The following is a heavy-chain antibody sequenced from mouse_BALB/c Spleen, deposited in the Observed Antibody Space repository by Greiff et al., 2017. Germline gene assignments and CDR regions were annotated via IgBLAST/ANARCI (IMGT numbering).Heavy chain of an antibody. D-gene: IGHD1-1*02. CDR3: LYGVGFAY. Sequence: EVKLVESGGGLVQPGGSMKLSCVASGFTFSSYWMSWVRQSPEKGLEWVAEIRLKSDNYATHYAESVKGKFTISRDDSKSRLYLQMNSLRAEDTGIYYCLYGVGFAYWGQGTLVTVSA. V-gene: IGHV6-3*01. CDR2: IRLKSDNYAT. CDR1: GFTFSSYW. J-gene: IGHJ3*01.